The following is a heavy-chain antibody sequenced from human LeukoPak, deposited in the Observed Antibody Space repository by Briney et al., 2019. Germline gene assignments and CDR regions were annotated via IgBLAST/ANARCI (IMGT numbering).Heavy chain of an antibody. D-gene: IGHD1-1*01. CDR3: ARDAGIFDY. J-gene: IGHJ4*02. Sequence: PGGSLRLSCAASGFTFTSYNMNWVRQAPGKGLEWISFISSSGSTIYYADSVKGRFTISRDNAKNTLYLQMNSLRAEDTAVYYCARDAGIFDYWGQGTLVTVSS. CDR1: GFTFTSYN. V-gene: IGHV3-48*01. CDR2: ISSSGSTI.